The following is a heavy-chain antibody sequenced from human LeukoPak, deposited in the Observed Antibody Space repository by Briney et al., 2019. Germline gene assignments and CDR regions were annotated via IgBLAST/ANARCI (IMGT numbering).Heavy chain of an antibody. D-gene: IGHD2-21*01. V-gene: IGHV3-33*05. CDR2: IQNDASTE. Sequence: PGRSLRLSCAASGFIFSHYGMHWVRQAPGKGQESVAVIQNDASTENFADSVKGRFTISRDNSKNTVFLQMNSLRVEDTAVYYCARELSQIVWGGLDYGGQGTLVSVSS. J-gene: IGHJ4*02. CDR3: ARELSQIVWGGLDY. CDR1: GFIFSHYG.